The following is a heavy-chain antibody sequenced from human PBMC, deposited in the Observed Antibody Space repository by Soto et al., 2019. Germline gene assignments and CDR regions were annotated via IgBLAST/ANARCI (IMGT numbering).Heavy chain of an antibody. CDR1: GFTFSSYG. Sequence: QVQLVESGGGVVQPGRSLRLSCAASGFTFSSYGMHWVRQAPGKGLEWVAVISYDGSNKYYADSVKGRFTISRDNSKNMLSLQMNRLRAEDTAVYYGAKDRPPSSGMVVWGQGTTVTVSS. CDR3: AKDRPPSSGMVV. CDR2: ISYDGSNK. J-gene: IGHJ6*02. V-gene: IGHV3-30*18.